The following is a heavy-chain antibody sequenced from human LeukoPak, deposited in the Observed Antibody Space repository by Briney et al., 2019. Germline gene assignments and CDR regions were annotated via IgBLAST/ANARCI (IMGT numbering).Heavy chain of an antibody. J-gene: IGHJ4*02. Sequence: PGGSLGLSCAASGFTFSSYSMNWVRQAPGKGLEWVSYISSSSSTIYYADSVKGRFTISRDNAKNTLYLQMNSLRAEDTAVYYCARNYYDFWSGHQDYFDYWGQGTLVTVSS. D-gene: IGHD3-3*01. CDR1: GFTFSSYS. CDR3: ARNYYDFWSGHQDYFDY. CDR2: ISSSSSTI. V-gene: IGHV3-48*04.